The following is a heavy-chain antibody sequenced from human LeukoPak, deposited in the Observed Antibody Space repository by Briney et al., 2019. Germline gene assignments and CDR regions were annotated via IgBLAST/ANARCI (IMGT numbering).Heavy chain of an antibody. D-gene: IGHD3-22*01. CDR1: GYTFTGYY. V-gene: IGHV1-2*02. CDR2: INPNSGGT. J-gene: IGHJ4*02. Sequence: ASVKVSCKASGYTFTGYYMRWVRQAPGQGLEWMGWINPNSGGTNYAQKFQGRVTMTRDTSISTAYMELSRLRSDDTAVYYCARDISVGSGYYFSFDYWGQGTLVTVSS. CDR3: ARDISVGSGYYFSFDY.